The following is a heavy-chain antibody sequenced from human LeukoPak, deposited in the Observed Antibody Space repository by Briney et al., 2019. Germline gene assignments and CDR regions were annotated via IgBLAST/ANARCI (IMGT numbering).Heavy chain of an antibody. CDR1: GFPLSSYR. Sequence: GGPLTLLCAPSGFPLSSYRMLSAPHAPGKGRGWVAFIRYVGSNKYYADSVKGRFTISRDNSKDTLYLQMNSLRAEDTAVYYCAKESAPYYDFWSGYFDLEYWGQGTPVTAAS. D-gene: IGHD3-3*01. J-gene: IGHJ4*02. V-gene: IGHV3-30*02. CDR2: IRYVGSNK. CDR3: AKESAPYYDFWSGYFDLEY.